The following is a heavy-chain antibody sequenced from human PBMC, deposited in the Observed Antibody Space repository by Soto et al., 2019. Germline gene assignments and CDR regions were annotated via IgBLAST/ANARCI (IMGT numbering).Heavy chain of an antibody. J-gene: IGHJ3*01. D-gene: IGHD2-15*01. V-gene: IGHV1-18*01. CDR2: ISAYNGNT. CDR1: GYTFTSFG. Sequence: QVQLVQSGAEVKKPGASVKVSCKASGYTFTSFGISWVRQAPGQGLEWMGWISAYNGNTNYAENLQGRVTMTTDTSTSTAYMELRSLRSDDTAGYYGARDHRGGTDAFDFWGQGTMVTVSS. CDR3: ARDHRGGTDAFDF.